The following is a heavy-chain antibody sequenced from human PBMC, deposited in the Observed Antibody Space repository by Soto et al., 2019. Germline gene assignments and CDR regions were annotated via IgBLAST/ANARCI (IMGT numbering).Heavy chain of an antibody. Sequence: EVQLVESGGGLVQPGGSLRLSCAASGFTFSSYAMHWVRQAPGKGLEYVSAISSNGGSTYYANSVKGRFTISRDNSKNTLYLQMGSLRAEDMAVYYCARDRGSSGWYAWYFDLWGRGTLVTVSS. D-gene: IGHD6-19*01. CDR1: GFTFSSYA. CDR3: ARDRGSSGWYAWYFDL. CDR2: ISSNGGST. J-gene: IGHJ2*01. V-gene: IGHV3-64*01.